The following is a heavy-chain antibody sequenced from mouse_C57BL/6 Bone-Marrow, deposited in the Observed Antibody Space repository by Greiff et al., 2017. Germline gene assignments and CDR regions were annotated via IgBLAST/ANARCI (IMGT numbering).Heavy chain of an antibody. CDR3: ARGVVGAY. Sequence: VQLQQPGAELVMPGASVKLSCKASGYTFTSYWMHWVKQRPGQGLEWIGEIDPSDSYTNYNQKFKGKSTLTVDKSSSTAYMQLSSLTSEDSAVYYWARGVVGAYWGQGTLVTVSA. D-gene: IGHD1-1*01. J-gene: IGHJ3*01. V-gene: IGHV1-69*01. CDR1: GYTFTSYW. CDR2: IDPSDSYT.